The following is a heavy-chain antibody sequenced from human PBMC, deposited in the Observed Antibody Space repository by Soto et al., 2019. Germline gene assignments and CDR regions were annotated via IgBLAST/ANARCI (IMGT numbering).Heavy chain of an antibody. CDR2: ISGSGGST. CDR1: GFTFSSYA. D-gene: IGHD3-16*01. V-gene: IGHV3-23*01. CDR3: ARRGRGSYYDY. Sequence: EVQLLESGGGLVQPGGSLRLSCTASGFTFSSYAMRWVRQAPGKGLEWVSAISGSGGSTYYADSVKGRFTISRDNSKNTLYLQMNSLRAENTAVYYCARRGRGSYYDYWGQGTLVTVSS. J-gene: IGHJ4*02.